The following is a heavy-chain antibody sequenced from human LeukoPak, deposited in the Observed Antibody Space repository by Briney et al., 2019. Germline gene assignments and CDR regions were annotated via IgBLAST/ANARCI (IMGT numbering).Heavy chain of an antibody. J-gene: IGHJ6*03. CDR3: ARDYYDSSGYQYYYYYYYMDV. V-gene: IGHV1-2*02. CDR1: GYTFTGYY. D-gene: IGHD3-22*01. CDR2: INPNSGGT. Sequence: ASVTVSCKASGYTFTGYYMHWVRQAPGQGLEWMGWINPNSGGTNYAQKFQGRVTMTRDTSISTAYMELSRLRSDDTAVYYCARDYYDSSGYQYYYYYYYMDVWGKGTTVTISS.